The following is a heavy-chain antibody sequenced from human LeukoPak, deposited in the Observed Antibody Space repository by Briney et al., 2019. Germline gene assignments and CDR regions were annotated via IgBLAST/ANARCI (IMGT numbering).Heavy chain of an antibody. V-gene: IGHV1-2*02. CDR3: ARLAGSWPDY. CDR2: INPNSGGT. Sequence: ASVTVSCKASGYTFTGYYMHWVRQAPGQGLEWMGWINPNSGGTNYAQKFQGRVTMTSDTSISTAYMEPSRLRSDDTAVYYCARLAGSWPDYWGQGTLVTVSS. CDR1: GYTFTGYY. J-gene: IGHJ4*02. D-gene: IGHD6-13*01.